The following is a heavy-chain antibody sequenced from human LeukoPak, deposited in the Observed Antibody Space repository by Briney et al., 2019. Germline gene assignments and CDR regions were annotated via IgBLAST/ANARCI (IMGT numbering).Heavy chain of an antibody. D-gene: IGHD3-10*01. V-gene: IGHV4-39*07. CDR3: ARVNSDYYGSGSYGGLLDY. Sequence: SETLSLTCTVSGDSIKRSSYYWGWIRQPPGKGLEWIGSCYYSGSTYHNPSLKSRVTISVDTSKNQFSLKLSSVTAADTAVYYCARVNSDYYGSGSYGGLLDYWGQGILVTVSS. CDR1: GDSIKRSSYY. J-gene: IGHJ4*02. CDR2: CYYSGST.